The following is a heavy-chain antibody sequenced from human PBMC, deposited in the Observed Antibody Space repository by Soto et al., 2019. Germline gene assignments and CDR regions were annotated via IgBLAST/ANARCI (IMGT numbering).Heavy chain of an antibody. CDR2: IYYSGST. D-gene: IGHD5-12*01. Sequence: SETLSLTCTVSGGSISSYYWSWIRQPPGKGLEWIGYIYYSGSTNYNPSLKSRVTISVDTSKNQFSLKLSSVTAADTAVYYCAGLGGYDYRTWRYYYYMDVWGKGTTVTVSS. J-gene: IGHJ6*03. CDR1: GGSISSYY. CDR3: AGLGGYDYRTWRYYYYMDV. V-gene: IGHV4-59*08.